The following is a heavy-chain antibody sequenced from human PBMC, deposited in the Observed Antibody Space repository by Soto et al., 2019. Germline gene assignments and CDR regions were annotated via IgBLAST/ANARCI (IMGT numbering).Heavy chain of an antibody. J-gene: IGHJ4*02. CDR1: GGSFSGYY. CDR3: ARMGYYDFWSGPTSAFDY. V-gene: IGHV4-34*01. CDR2: INHSGGT. Sequence: SETLSLTCAVYGGSFSGYYWSWIRQPPGKGLEWIGEINHSGGTNYNPSLKSRVTISVDTSKNQFSLKLSSVTAADTAVYYCARMGYYDFWSGPTSAFDYWGQGTLVTVSS. D-gene: IGHD3-3*01.